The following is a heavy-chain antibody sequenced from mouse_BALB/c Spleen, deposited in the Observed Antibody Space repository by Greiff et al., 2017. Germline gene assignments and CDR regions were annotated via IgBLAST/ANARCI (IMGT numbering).Heavy chain of an antibody. Sequence: VQLQESGPGLVKPSQSLSLTCSVTGYSITSGYYWNWIRQFPGNKLEWMGYISYDGSNNYNPSLKNRISITRDTSKNQFFLKLNSVTTEDTATYYCARESLTGPSAMDYWGQGTSVTVSS. D-gene: IGHD4-1*01. CDR1: GYSITSGYY. V-gene: IGHV3-6*02. CDR2: ISYDGSN. CDR3: ARESLTGPSAMDY. J-gene: IGHJ4*01.